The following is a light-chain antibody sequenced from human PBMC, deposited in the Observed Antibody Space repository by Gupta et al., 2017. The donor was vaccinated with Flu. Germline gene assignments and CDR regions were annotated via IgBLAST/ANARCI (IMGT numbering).Light chain of an antibody. Sequence: SLSPGERATLSCRASQSVSSYLAWYQQKPGQAPRLLIYDASNRATGIPARFSGSGSGTDFTLTISSLEPEDFAVYYCQQLSAFGPGTKVDIK. CDR3: QQLSA. CDR1: QSVSSY. V-gene: IGKV3-11*01. J-gene: IGKJ3*01. CDR2: DAS.